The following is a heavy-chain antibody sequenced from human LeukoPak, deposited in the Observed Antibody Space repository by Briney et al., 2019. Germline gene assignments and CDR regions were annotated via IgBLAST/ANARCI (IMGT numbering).Heavy chain of an antibody. V-gene: IGHV3-7*03. CDR2: IKTDGSEK. CDR1: GFTFSSYW. CDR3: ARDYTGYFP. Sequence: AGGSLRLSCEASGFTFSSYWMSSVRQAPGKGLEWVANIKTDGSEKYYVDSVKGRFTISRDNAKNSLYLQMNSLRAEDTAVYYCARDYTGYFPWGQGTLVIASS. D-gene: IGHD3-9*01. J-gene: IGHJ5*02.